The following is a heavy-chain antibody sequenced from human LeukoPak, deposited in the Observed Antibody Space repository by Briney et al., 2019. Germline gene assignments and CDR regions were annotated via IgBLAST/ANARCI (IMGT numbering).Heavy chain of an antibody. CDR1: GGSINRINYY. CDR2: IYYSGST. CDR3: ARHYYYDSSGYYGGYFDY. D-gene: IGHD3-22*01. Sequence: SETVSLTCTVSGGSINRINYYWGWIRQPPGKGLEWIGTIYYSGSTYYNPSLKSRVTISVDTSKNQFSLKLSSVTAADTAVYYCARHYYYDSSGYYGGYFDYWGQGTLVTVSS. J-gene: IGHJ4*02. V-gene: IGHV4-39*01.